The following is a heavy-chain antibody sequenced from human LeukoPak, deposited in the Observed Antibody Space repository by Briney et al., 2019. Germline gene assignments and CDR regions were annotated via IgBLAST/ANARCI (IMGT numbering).Heavy chain of an antibody. D-gene: IGHD5-24*01. CDR3: ARDCGYNDY. CDR1: EFSVGSNY. CDR2: SGGST. Sequence: GGSLRLSCAASEFSVGSNYMSWVRQAPGKGLEWGSLSGGSTNYADFVKGRFTISRDSSKNTLYLQMNSLRAEDTAVYYCARDCGYNDYWGQGTLVTVSS. V-gene: IGHV3-66*01. J-gene: IGHJ4*02.